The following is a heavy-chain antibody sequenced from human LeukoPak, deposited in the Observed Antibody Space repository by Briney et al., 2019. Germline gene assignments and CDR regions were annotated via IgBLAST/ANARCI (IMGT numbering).Heavy chain of an antibody. V-gene: IGHV3-74*01. CDR3: AREWKKTGAFDY. J-gene: IGHJ4*02. D-gene: IGHD1-1*01. CDR1: GFTFSTYW. CDR2: INTDGCGT. Sequence: GGSLRLSCAASGFTFSTYWTHWVRQAPGKGLVWVSRINTDGCGTSYADSVKGRFTISRDNAKNTLYLQMNSLRAEDTAVYYCAREWKKTGAFDYWGQGTLVTVSS.